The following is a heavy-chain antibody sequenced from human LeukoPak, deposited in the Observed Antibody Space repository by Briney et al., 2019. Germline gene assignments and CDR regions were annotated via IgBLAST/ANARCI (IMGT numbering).Heavy chain of an antibody. CDR2: ISASGNT. D-gene: IGHD1-20*01. Sequence: SETLSLTCTVSGDSISSSYWNWIRQTPGKGLEWIGYISASGNTSYNPSLKSRIIISVDMSKNQFPLKLSSVTAADTAVYYCARLIPGTTGLRKNYFDYWGQGTLVTVSS. CDR1: GDSISSSY. J-gene: IGHJ4*02. CDR3: ARLIPGTTGLRKNYFDY. V-gene: IGHV4-4*09.